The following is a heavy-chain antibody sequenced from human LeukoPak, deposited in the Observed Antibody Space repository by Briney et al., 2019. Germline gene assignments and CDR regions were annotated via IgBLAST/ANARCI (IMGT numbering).Heavy chain of an antibody. Sequence: GGSLRLSCAASGFTFSSYSMNWVRQAPGKGLEWVSSISGSSSYIYYADSVKGRFTISRDNAKNSLYLQMNSLRAEDTAVYYCAAAGPLSPVNAFDIWGQGTMVTVSS. CDR3: AAAGPLSPVNAFDI. D-gene: IGHD6-25*01. CDR1: GFTFSSYS. V-gene: IGHV3-21*01. J-gene: IGHJ3*02. CDR2: ISGSSSYI.